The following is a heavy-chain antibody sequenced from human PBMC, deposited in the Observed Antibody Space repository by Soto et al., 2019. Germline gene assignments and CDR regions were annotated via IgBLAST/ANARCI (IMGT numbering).Heavy chain of an antibody. J-gene: IGHJ3*02. CDR3: AREGGTYRRELFAFDI. CDR2: IWYDGSNK. Sequence: QVQLVESGGGVVQPGRSLRLSCAASGFTFSSYGMHWVRQAPGKGLEWVAVIWYDGSNKYYADSVKGRFTISRDNSKHTLYLQMNSLRAEDTAVYYCAREGGTYRRELFAFDIWGQGTMVTVSS. V-gene: IGHV3-33*01. CDR1: GFTFSSYG. D-gene: IGHD3-16*01.